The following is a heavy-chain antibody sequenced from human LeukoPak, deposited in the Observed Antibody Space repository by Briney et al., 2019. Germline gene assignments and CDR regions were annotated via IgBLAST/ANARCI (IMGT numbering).Heavy chain of an antibody. J-gene: IGHJ6*02. CDR3: SRITSFSSSPHLAPHEITSYYYYYGMDV. D-gene: IGHD2-2*01. V-gene: IGHV3-53*01. Sequence: PGGSLRLSCAASGFTFSSYAMSWVRQAPGKGLEWVSVIYSGGSTYYADSVKGRFTISRDNSKNTLYLQMNSLRAEDTAVYYCSRITSFSSSPHLAPHEITSYYYYYGMDVWSQGTTVTVSS. CDR1: GFTFSSYA. CDR2: IYSGGST.